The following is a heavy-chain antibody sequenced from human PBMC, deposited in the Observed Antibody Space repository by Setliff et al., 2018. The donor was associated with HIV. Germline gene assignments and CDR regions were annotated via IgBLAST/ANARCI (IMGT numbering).Heavy chain of an antibody. CDR2: LYGHSST. D-gene: IGHD3-10*01. CDR1: GDSIGTGTHY. V-gene: IGHV4-39*01. J-gene: IGHJ4*02. Sequence: KTSETLSLTCNVSGDSIGTGTHYWAWIRQPPGKWLEWIGSLYGHSSTYYTKSLRGRVTISADTSENQFSLMLSSVTALDTAVYYCSRLYGSGHYFAFDFWGQGALVTVSS. CDR3: SRLYGSGHYFAFDF.